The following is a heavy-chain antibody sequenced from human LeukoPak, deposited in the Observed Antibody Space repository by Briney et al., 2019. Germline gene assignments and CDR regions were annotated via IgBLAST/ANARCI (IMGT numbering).Heavy chain of an antibody. CDR1: GLTFSTYS. D-gene: IGHD6-19*01. CDR3: AKDGAPDSGWDLYY. V-gene: IGHV3-23*01. CDR2: IYNSGAKI. Sequence: GGSLRLSCAVSGLTFSTYSMTSVRQGPGKGLEWVSSIYNSGAKIFYADSVKGRFTISRDNSKNMLYLQMNSLRVEDTAVYYCAKDGAPDSGWDLYYWGQGTLVTVSS. J-gene: IGHJ4*02.